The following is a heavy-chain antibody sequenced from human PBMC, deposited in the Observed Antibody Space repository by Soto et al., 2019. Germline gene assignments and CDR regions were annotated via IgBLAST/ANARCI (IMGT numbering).Heavy chain of an antibody. V-gene: IGHV4-39*01. CDR3: AATLPIWYFASGGYYYNWFDP. J-gene: IGHJ5*02. CDR2: IYYSGST. CDR1: GGSISSSSYY. Sequence: SKTLSLTCTVSGGSISSSSYYWGWIRQPPGKGLEWIGSIYYSGSTYYNPSLKSRVTISVDTSKNQFSLKLISVTAADTSVYYCAATLPIWYFASGGYYYNWFDPWGQGTLVTVSS. D-gene: IGHD3-22*01.